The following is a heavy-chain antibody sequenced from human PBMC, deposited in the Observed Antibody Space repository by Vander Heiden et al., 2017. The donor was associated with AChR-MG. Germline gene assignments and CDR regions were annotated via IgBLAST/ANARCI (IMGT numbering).Heavy chain of an antibody. CDR1: GVSFSGYY. V-gene: IGHV4-34*01. CDR2: INNSGRT. D-gene: IGHD3-16*02. CDR3: AGRHIMIMFVGVITLHYW. Sequence: QVQLQQWGAGLLKPSATLSLTCAVYGVSFSGYYLRWCRQTAGRELEWSGEINNSGRTSYQPSRNRRVTISVDTSKHQFSLQMSAVTAPDTAVYYCAGRHIMIMFVGVITLHYW. J-gene: IGHJ2*01.